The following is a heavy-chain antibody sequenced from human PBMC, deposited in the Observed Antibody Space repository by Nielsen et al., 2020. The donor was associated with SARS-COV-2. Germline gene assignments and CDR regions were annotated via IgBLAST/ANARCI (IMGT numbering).Heavy chain of an antibody. V-gene: IGHV3-66*01. CDR2: IYSGGST. J-gene: IGHJ6*02. CDR3: ARDPVGATISHYYYGMDV. D-gene: IGHD1-26*01. CDR1: GFTVSSNY. Sequence: LKISCAASGFTVSSNYMSWVRQAPGKGLEWVSVIYSGGSTYYADSVKGRFTISRDNSKNTLYLQMNSLRAEDTAVYYCARDPVGATISHYYYGMDVWGQGTTVTVSS.